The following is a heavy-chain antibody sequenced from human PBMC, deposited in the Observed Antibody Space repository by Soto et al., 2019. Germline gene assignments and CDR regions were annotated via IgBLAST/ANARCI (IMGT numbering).Heavy chain of an antibody. CDR3: ARDSRTPSGGMDV. CDR1: GGFINSGDYH. V-gene: IGHV4-30-4*01. Sequence: QVQLQESGPGLVKPSQTLSLTCTVSGGFINSGDYHWTWIRQFPGKGLEWIGGIYYSASTYYNPALVSRITISVVTSKNQFSLKLTSVTAADTAVYYCARDSRTPSGGMDVWGQGTTVTVSS. J-gene: IGHJ6*02. CDR2: IYYSAST.